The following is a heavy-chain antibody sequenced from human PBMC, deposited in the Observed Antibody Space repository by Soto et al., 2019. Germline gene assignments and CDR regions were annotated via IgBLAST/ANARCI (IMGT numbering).Heavy chain of an antibody. V-gene: IGHV1-8*01. Sequence: ASVKVSCKASGYTFTSYDINWVRQATGQGLEWMGWMNPNSGNTGYAQKFQGRVTMTRNTSISTAYMELSSLRSEDTAVYYCARARDSGWYYVGYYYYYMDVWGKGTTVTVSS. D-gene: IGHD6-19*01. CDR2: MNPNSGNT. J-gene: IGHJ6*03. CDR3: ARARDSGWYYVGYYYYYMDV. CDR1: GYTFTSYD.